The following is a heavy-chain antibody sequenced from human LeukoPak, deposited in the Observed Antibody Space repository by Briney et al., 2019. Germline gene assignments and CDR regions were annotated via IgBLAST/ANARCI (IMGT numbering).Heavy chain of an antibody. CDR3: ARDLKGPAAIDPHFDY. D-gene: IGHD2-2*02. CDR2: IYHSGST. J-gene: IGHJ4*02. V-gene: IGHV4-30-2*01. Sequence: KPSETLSLTCTVSGGSISSGGYYWSWIRQPPGKGLEWIGYIYHSGSTYYNPSLKSRVTISVDRPKNQFSLKLSSVTAADTAVYYCARDLKGPAAIDPHFDYWGQGTLVTVSS. CDR1: GGSISSGGYY.